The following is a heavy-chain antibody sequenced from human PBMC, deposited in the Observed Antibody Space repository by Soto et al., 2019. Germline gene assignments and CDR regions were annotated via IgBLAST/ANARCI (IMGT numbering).Heavy chain of an antibody. CDR1: GYTFTSYD. J-gene: IGHJ4*02. V-gene: IGHV1-8*01. CDR2: MNPDSGNT. Sequence: ASVKVSCKASGYTFTSYDINWVRQVTGQGLAWMGWMNPDSGNTGYAQRFQGRVTMTRDTSISTAYMELSSLRSDDTAGYYCASRNPHVVAAPPDSWGQGTLVTVSS. D-gene: IGHD2-15*01. CDR3: ASRNPHVVAAPPDS.